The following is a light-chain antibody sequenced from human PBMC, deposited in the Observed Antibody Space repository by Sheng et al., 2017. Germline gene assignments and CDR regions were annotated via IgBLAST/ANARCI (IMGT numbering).Light chain of an antibody. CDR1: QSLFYSPKNRNY. Sequence: DIVMSQSPDSLTVSLGERATINCKSRQSLFYSPKNRNYLAWFQYKPNQPPKLLIFWASTRASGVPERFSGSGTETDFSLTINNVQPEDVAVYFCQQYYSPRWTFGQGT. J-gene: IGKJ1*01. CDR2: WAS. V-gene: IGKV4-1*01. CDR3: QQYYSPRWT.